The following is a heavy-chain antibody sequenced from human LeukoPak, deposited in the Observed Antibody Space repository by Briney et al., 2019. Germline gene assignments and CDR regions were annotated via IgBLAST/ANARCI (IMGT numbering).Heavy chain of an antibody. Sequence: GGSLRLSCAASGFTFSSYAMSWVRQAPGKGLEWVSAISGSGGSTYYADSVKGRFTISRDNSKNALYLQMNSLRAEDTAVYYCAKDSTRGYCSGGSCYVDPWGQGTLVTVSS. V-gene: IGHV3-23*01. CDR2: ISGSGGST. J-gene: IGHJ5*02. CDR1: GFTFSSYA. CDR3: AKDSTRGYCSGGSCYVDP. D-gene: IGHD2-15*01.